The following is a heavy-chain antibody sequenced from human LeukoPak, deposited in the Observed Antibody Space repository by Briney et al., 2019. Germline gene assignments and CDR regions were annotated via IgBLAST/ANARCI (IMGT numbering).Heavy chain of an antibody. V-gene: IGHV1-2*02. D-gene: IGHD3-3*01. CDR3: ARAPTNYDFWGGYAYYYGMDV. CDR1: GYTFTGYY. J-gene: IGHJ6*02. Sequence: ASVKASCKASGYTFTGYYMHWVRQAPGQGLEWMGWVNPNSGGTNSAQKFQGRVTMTRDTSISTAYMELSRLRSDDTAMYYCARAPTNYDFWGGYAYYYGMDVWGQGTTVTVSS. CDR2: VNPNSGGT.